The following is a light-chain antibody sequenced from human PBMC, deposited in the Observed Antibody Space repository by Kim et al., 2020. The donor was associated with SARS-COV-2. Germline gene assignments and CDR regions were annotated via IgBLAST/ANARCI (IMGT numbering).Light chain of an antibody. CDR3: QQRKYWPIT. V-gene: IGKV3-11*01. CDR1: QNADRY. J-gene: IGKJ5*01. CDR2: DAS. Sequence: LSPGERATLSCRASQNADRYLAWYQQKPGQAPRLRIYDASNRATGIPARFSGSGSGTDFTLTISSLEPEDFAVYFCQQRKYWPITFGQGTRLEIK.